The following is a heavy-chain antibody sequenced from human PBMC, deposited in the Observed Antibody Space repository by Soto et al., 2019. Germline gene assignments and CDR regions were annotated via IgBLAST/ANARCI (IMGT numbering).Heavy chain of an antibody. CDR1: GYSFTSYW. CDR2: IYPGDSDT. D-gene: IGHD1-26*01. Sequence: GESLKISCKGSGYSFTSYWIGWVRQMPGKGLEWMGIIYPGDSDTRYSPSFQGQVTISADKSISTAYLQWSSLKASDTAMYYCARHKWELLVNDAFDIWGQGTMVTVSS. CDR3: ARHKWELLVNDAFDI. J-gene: IGHJ3*02. V-gene: IGHV5-51*01.